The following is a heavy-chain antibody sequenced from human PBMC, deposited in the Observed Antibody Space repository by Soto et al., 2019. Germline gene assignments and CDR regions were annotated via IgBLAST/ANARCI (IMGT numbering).Heavy chain of an antibody. Sequence: ASVKVSCKASGYTFTRDQIHWVRQAPGQGLEWMGMIDPSGGRTNYAQKFQGRVTMTRDTSTSTVYMALSSLRSEDTAIYFCGRVMRSLLSITALDTWGQGTLVTVSS. D-gene: IGHD3-10*01. CDR1: GYTFTRDQ. CDR3: GRVMRSLLSITALDT. CDR2: IDPSGGRT. J-gene: IGHJ5*02. V-gene: IGHV1-46*01.